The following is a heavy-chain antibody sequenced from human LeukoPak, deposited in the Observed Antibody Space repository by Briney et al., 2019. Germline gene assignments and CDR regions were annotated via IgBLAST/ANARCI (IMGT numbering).Heavy chain of an antibody. J-gene: IGHJ4*02. CDR1: GFTFSSYA. CDR2: ISGSGDVT. D-gene: IGHD1-26*01. CDR3: ATISGSFEYLDY. V-gene: IGHV3-23*01. Sequence: GGSLRLSCAVSGFTFSSYAMSWVRQAPGKGREWVSVISGSGDVTYSAESVRRRFTISRDNTNNTLYLQMNSLRVDDAAAYYCATISGSFEYLDYCGQGTPVTASS.